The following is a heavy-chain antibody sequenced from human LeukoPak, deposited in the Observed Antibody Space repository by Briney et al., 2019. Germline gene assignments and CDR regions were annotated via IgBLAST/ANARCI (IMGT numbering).Heavy chain of an antibody. V-gene: IGHV1-69*13. J-gene: IGHJ5*02. CDR2: IIPIFGTA. CDR3: ARSYGSGPARFDP. D-gene: IGHD3-10*01. Sequence: SVKVSCKASGGTFSSYAISWVRQAPGQGLEWMGGIIPIFGTANYAQKFQGRVTITADESTSTAYMELSSLRSEDTAVFYCARSYGSGPARFDPWGQGTLVTVSS. CDR1: GGTFSSYA.